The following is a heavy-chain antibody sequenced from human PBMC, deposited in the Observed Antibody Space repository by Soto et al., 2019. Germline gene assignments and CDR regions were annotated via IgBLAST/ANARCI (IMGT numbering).Heavy chain of an antibody. V-gene: IGHV4-34*01. J-gene: IGHJ5*02. Sequence: SETLSLTCAVYGGSFSGYYWSWIRQPPGKGLEWIGEINHSGSTNYNPSLKSRVTISVDTSKNQFSLKLSSVTAADTAVYYCAGLYVEYNWFDPWGQGTLVTVSS. D-gene: IGHD3-16*01. CDR3: AGLYVEYNWFDP. CDR1: GGSFSGYY. CDR2: INHSGST.